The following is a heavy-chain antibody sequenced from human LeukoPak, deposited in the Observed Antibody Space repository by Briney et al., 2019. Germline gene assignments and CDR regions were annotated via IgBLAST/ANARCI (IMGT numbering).Heavy chain of an antibody. Sequence: GGSLRLPCAASGFTFSNYAMSWVRQAPGKGLEWVSAFSRDGVNTYYAASVKGRFTISRDNSKNTLYLQMNSLRAEDTAVYYCAKPYYDILTGYYSDWGQGTLVTVSS. CDR2: FSRDGVNT. CDR3: AKPYYDILTGYYSD. CDR1: GFTFSNYA. V-gene: IGHV3-23*01. J-gene: IGHJ4*02. D-gene: IGHD3-9*01.